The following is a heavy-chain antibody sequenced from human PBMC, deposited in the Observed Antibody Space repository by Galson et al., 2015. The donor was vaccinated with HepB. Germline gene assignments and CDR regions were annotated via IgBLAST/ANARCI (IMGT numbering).Heavy chain of an antibody. CDR1: GFTFSSYA. J-gene: IGHJ5*02. Sequence: RLSCAASGFTFSSYAMSWVRQAPGKGLEWVSAISGSGGSTYYADSVKGRFTISRDNSKNTLYLQMNSLRAEDTAVYYCARDSSSWYDRWFDPWGQGTLVTVSS. D-gene: IGHD6-13*01. CDR2: ISGSGGST. CDR3: ARDSSSWYDRWFDP. V-gene: IGHV3-23*01.